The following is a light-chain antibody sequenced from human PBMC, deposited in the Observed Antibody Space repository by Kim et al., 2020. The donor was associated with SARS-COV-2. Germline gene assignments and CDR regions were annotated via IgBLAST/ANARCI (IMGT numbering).Light chain of an antibody. J-gene: IGKJ5*01. CDR2: AAS. Sequence: DIQMTQSPSSVSVSVGDRVTITCRASQGINSWLAWYQQKPGRAPKLLIYAASSLQSGFPSRFSGSGSGTDFTLTISSLQPEDFATYYCQQANSFPITLGQGTRLEIK. CDR1: QGINSW. CDR3: QQANSFPIT. V-gene: IGKV1D-12*01.